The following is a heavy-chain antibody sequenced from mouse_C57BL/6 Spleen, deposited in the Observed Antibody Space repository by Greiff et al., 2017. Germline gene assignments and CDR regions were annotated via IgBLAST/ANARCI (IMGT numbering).Heavy chain of an antibody. V-gene: IGHV1-26*01. CDR3: ARGGKLGVFDY. D-gene: IGHD3-1*01. Sequence: EVQLQQSGPELVKPGASVKISCKASGYTFTDYYMNWVKQSHGKSLEWIGDINPNNGGTSYNQKFKGKATLTVDKSSSTAYMELRSLTSEDSAVYYCARGGKLGVFDYWGQGTTLTVSS. CDR1: GYTFTDYY. CDR2: INPNNGGT. J-gene: IGHJ2*01.